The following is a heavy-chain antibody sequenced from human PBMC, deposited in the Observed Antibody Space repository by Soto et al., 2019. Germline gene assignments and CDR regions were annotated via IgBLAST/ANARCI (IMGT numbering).Heavy chain of an antibody. CDR3: AXEQFLEWLSVYYFDY. D-gene: IGHD3-3*01. V-gene: IGHV3-66*01. Sequence: GGCMKLSCAASGDTVNSNYMSWVCQATGKGLEWVSVIYSGGSTYYADSVKGRFTISRDNSKNTLYLQMNSLRAEDTAVYYCAXEQFLEWLSVYYFDYWGQGTLVTVSS. CDR2: IYSGGST. CDR1: GDTVNSNY. J-gene: IGHJ4*02.